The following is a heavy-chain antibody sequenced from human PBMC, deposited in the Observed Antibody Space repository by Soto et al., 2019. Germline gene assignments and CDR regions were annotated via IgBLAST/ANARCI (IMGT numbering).Heavy chain of an antibody. Sequence: ASVKVSCKASGGTFSSYAISWVRQAPGQGLEWMGGIIPIFGTANYAQKFQGRVTITADESTSTAYMELSSLRSEDTAVYYCARGAIVWSVVGATTAIDYWGQGTLVTVSS. CDR1: GGTFSSYA. CDR2: IIPIFGTA. D-gene: IGHD1-26*01. V-gene: IGHV1-69*13. J-gene: IGHJ4*02. CDR3: ARGAIVWSVVGATTAIDY.